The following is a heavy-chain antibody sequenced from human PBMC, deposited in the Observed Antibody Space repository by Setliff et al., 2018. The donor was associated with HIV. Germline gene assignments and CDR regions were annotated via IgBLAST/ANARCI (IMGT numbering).Heavy chain of an antibody. CDR2: TYFSGST. V-gene: IGHV4-31*03. CDR3: ARCGIVVFPAYFDP. J-gene: IGHJ5*02. D-gene: IGHD2-2*01. CDR1: GASIYSGDYS. Sequence: SETLSLTCTVSGASIYSGDYSWSWVRQHPGRGLEWIGYTYFSGSTYYNPSPKSRVVISVDTSKNQFSLKLSSVTAADTAVYYCARCGIVVFPAYFDPWGPGTLVTVSS.